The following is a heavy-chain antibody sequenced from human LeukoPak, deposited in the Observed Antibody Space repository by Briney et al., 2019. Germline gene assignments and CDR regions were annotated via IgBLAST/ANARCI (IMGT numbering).Heavy chain of an antibody. D-gene: IGHD3-10*01. V-gene: IGHV3-33*01. J-gene: IGHJ4*02. Sequence: QAGGSLRLSCAASGFAFNTYAMHWVRQAPGQGLEWVALIWHDGSHKFYSNSVRGQFTISRDNSKNTVSLQMNNLRPEDTAVYYCAREILGSGSCPDFWGQGTLVTVSS. CDR3: AREILGSGSCPDF. CDR1: GFAFNTYA. CDR2: IWHDGSHK.